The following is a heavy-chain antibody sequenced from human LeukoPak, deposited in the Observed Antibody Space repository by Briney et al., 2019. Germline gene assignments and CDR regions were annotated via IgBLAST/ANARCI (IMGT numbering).Heavy chain of an antibody. CDR1: GFTFSSYG. CDR3: ARDGEVPAAIEGFEAYGMDV. V-gene: IGHV3-33*01. Sequence: GGSLRLSCAASGFTFSSYGMHWVRQAPGKGLEWVAVIWYDGSNKYYADSVKGRFTISRDNSKNTLYLQMNSLRAEGTAVYYCARDGEVPAAIEGFEAYGMDVWGQGTTVTVSS. CDR2: IWYDGSNK. J-gene: IGHJ6*02. D-gene: IGHD2-2*01.